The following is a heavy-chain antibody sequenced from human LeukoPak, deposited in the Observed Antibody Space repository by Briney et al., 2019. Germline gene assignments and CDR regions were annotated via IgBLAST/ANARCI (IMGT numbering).Heavy chain of an antibody. V-gene: IGHV3-23*01. Sequence: GSLRLSCAASGFTFYNCAMSGVRQAPGKGPEWVSSISSSGGSTYYADSVKGRFTISRDNSKNTLYLQMNSLRAEDTAVFYCAKSSLLEWLSRQSWFDPWGQGTLVTVSS. D-gene: IGHD3-3*01. CDR1: GFTFYNCA. J-gene: IGHJ5*02. CDR2: ISSSGGST. CDR3: AKSSLLEWLSRQSWFDP.